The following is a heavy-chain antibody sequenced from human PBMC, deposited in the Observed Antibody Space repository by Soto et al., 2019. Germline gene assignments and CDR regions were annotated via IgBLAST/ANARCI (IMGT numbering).Heavy chain of an antibody. V-gene: IGHV1-46*03. CDR2: INPSGGST. CDR1: GYTFTSYY. CDR3: ARNVRDDYYGSGSYYKAPNYYYYMDV. Sequence: ASVKVSCKASGYTFTSYYMHWVRQAPGQGLEWMGIINPSGGSTSYAQKFQGRVTMTRDTSTSTVHMELSSLRSEDTAVYYCARNVRDDYYGSGSYYKAPNYYYYMDVWGKGTTVTVSS. J-gene: IGHJ6*03. D-gene: IGHD3-10*01.